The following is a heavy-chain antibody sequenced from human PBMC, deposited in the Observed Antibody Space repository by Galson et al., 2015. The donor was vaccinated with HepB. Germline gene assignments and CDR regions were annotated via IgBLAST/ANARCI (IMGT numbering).Heavy chain of an antibody. D-gene: IGHD3-10*01. V-gene: IGHV1-69*06. Sequence: SVKVSCKASGGTFNSQPTSWVRQAPGQGPEWIAEINPLFGTKNYAQKFQDRLTIAADRSASTVYMELSSLTSEDTAVYYCATNAGRRGIFFEYWGQGTLVTVSS. CDR3: ATNAGRRGIFFEY. CDR2: INPLFGTK. J-gene: IGHJ4*02. CDR1: GGTFNSQP.